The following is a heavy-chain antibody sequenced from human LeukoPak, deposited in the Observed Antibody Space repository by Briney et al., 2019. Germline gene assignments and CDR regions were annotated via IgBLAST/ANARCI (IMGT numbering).Heavy chain of an antibody. CDR3: ARGGWYPESFQH. J-gene: IGHJ1*01. Sequence: SETLPLTCTVSGGSISSYYWNWIRQPPGKGLEWIGYIYYSGSTNYNPSLKSRVTISVDTSKNQFSLKLSSVTAADTAVYYCARGGWYPESFQHWGQGALVTVSS. CDR2: IYYSGST. CDR1: GGSISSYY. D-gene: IGHD6-19*01. V-gene: IGHV4-59*01.